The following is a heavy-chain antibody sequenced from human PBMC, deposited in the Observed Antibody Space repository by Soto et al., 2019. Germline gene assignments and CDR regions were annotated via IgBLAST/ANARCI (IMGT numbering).Heavy chain of an antibody. Sequence: QVQLVESGGGVVQPGTSLRLSCAASGFRFKSFVMHWVRQAPGKGLEWVAFTSYDGNNKDYGDSVNGRFTVSRDNSQNTLHLQMDFLRPVDTALYYCARWGTTGGFDLWGQGTLVSVSS. CDR1: GFRFKSFV. CDR2: TSYDGNNK. CDR3: ARWGTTGGFDL. J-gene: IGHJ4*02. V-gene: IGHV3-30*19. D-gene: IGHD3-16*01.